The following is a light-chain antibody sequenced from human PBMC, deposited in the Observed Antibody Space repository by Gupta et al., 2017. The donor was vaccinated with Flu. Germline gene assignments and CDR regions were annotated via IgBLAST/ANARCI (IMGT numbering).Light chain of an antibody. CDR2: EVN. V-gene: IGLV2-14*01. Sequence: HSALPLPAPASGLPRRPITIPCTGTSSDVGRYNYVSWYQQHPGKAPKLMIYEVNKRPSGVADRFSGSKSGNTASLTISGLQAEDEADYYCSSWTGSATLYLFGTGTKVTVL. CDR1: SSDVGRYNY. CDR3: SSWTGSATLYL. J-gene: IGLJ1*01.